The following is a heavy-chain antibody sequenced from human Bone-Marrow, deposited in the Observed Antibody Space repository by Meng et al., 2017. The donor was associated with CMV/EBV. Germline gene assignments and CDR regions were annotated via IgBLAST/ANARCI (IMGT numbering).Heavy chain of an antibody. CDR3: ARRQIVGATTFDY. CDR2: ISSSSYI. J-gene: IGHJ4*02. D-gene: IGHD1-26*01. Sequence: GESLKISCAASGFTFSSYSMNWVRQAPGKGLEWVSSISSSSYIYYADSVKGRFTISRDNAKNSLYLQMNSLRAEDTAVYYCARRQIVGATTFDYWGQGTLVTDSS. V-gene: IGHV3-21*01. CDR1: GFTFSSYS.